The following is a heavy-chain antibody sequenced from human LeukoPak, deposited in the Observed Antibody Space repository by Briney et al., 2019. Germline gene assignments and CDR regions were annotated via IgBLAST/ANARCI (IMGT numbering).Heavy chain of an antibody. CDR1: GGSISSRNQY. CDR3: ARRRGGSSDYDY. Sequence: SETLSLTCTVSGGSISSRNQYWVWVRQPPGKGLERIGNIYYSGSTYYDPSLKSRVTISIDTSKSQFSLSLSSVSAADTAVYYCARRRGGSSDYDYWGQGTLVSVSS. CDR2: IYYSGST. D-gene: IGHD6-6*01. V-gene: IGHV4-39*01. J-gene: IGHJ4*02.